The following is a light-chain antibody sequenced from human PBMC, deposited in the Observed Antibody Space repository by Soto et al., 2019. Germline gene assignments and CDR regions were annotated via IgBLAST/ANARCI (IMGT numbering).Light chain of an antibody. V-gene: IGKV1-5*03. Sequence: DIQMTQSPSTLSASVGDRVIITCRASQSISNWLAWYQQKPGKAPNLLIYKASSLKSGVPSRFSGSGSGTEFTLTISSLEPEDFAVYYCQQRSSWPYTFGQGTKLEIK. CDR3: QQRSSWPYT. CDR2: KAS. CDR1: QSISNW. J-gene: IGKJ2*01.